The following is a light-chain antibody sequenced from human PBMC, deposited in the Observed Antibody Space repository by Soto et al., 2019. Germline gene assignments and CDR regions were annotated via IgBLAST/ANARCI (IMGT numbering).Light chain of an antibody. CDR3: SSYTATISPYV. J-gene: IGLJ1*01. CDR2: DVT. CDR1: SSDVGAYNY. V-gene: IGLV2-14*03. Sequence: QSVLAQPASVSGSPGQSITSSCTGTSSDVGAYNYVSWYQQHPGKAPKLIIYDVTRRPSGVSDRFSGSKSGNTASLTISGLQVEDEADYYCSSYTATISPYVFGTGTKVTVL.